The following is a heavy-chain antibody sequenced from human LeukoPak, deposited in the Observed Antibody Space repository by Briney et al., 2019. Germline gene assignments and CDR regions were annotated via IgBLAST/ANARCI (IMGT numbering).Heavy chain of an antibody. Sequence: SETLSLTCTVSGYSISSGYYWGWIRQPPGKGLEWVGSIYHSGSTYYNPSLKSRVTISVDTSKNQFSLKLSSVTAADTAVYYCARDRNYDYVWGHPDAFDIWGQGTMVTVSS. V-gene: IGHV4-38-2*02. J-gene: IGHJ3*02. CDR2: IYHSGST. CDR1: GYSISSGYY. CDR3: ARDRNYDYVWGHPDAFDI. D-gene: IGHD3-16*01.